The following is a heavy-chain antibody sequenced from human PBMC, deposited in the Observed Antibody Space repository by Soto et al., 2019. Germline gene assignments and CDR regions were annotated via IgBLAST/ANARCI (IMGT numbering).Heavy chain of an antibody. Sequence: ASVKVSCKASGYTFTSYDINWVRQATGQGLEWMGWMNPNSGNTGYAQKFQGRVTMTRNTSISTAYMELSSLRSEDTAVYYCARGHDPPGGDYANDAFDIWGQGTMVTVSS. CDR1: GYTFTSYD. D-gene: IGHD4-17*01. V-gene: IGHV1-8*01. CDR3: ARGHDPPGGDYANDAFDI. CDR2: MNPNSGNT. J-gene: IGHJ3*02.